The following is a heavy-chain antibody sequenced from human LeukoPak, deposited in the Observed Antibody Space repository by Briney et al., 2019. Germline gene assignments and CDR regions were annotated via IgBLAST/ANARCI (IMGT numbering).Heavy chain of an antibody. CDR1: GLTFSSYA. CDR2: ISGSGGST. D-gene: IGHD6-19*01. J-gene: IGHJ4*02. V-gene: IGHV3-23*01. Sequence: GGSLRLSCAASGLTFSSYAMSWVRQAPGKGLEWVSAISGSGGSTYYADSVKGRFTISRDNSKNTLYLQMNSLRAEDTAVYYCAKPWLPGIAVAGTLDYWGQGTLVTVSS. CDR3: AKPWLPGIAVAGTLDY.